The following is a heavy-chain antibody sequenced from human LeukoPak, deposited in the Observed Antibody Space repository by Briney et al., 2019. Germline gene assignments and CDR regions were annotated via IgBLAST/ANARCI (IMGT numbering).Heavy chain of an antibody. V-gene: IGHV3-21*04. D-gene: IGHD1-26*01. J-gene: IGHJ4*02. Sequence: GGSLRLSCVASGFTFSDYTMNWVRQAPGKGLEWVSSIKRSDNYRYYADSVAGRFPISTDDAQSSLYLQMNSLRAEDTAIYYCARSRSRSMHEKNFLFWGQGSLVTVSS. CDR2: IKRSDNYR. CDR1: GFTFSDYT. CDR3: ARSRSRSMHEKNFLF.